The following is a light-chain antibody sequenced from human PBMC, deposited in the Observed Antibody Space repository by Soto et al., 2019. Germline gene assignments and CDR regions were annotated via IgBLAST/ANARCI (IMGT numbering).Light chain of an antibody. Sequence: EIVLTQSPGTLSLSQGDRATLSCRASQSVSSSSLAWYQQKPGQAPRLLIYLASIRATGIPDRFSGSGSGTDFTLTISRLEPEDFAVYYCQQYGSSPRTFGQGTKVEIK. CDR2: LAS. CDR1: QSVSSSS. V-gene: IGKV3-20*01. J-gene: IGKJ1*01. CDR3: QQYGSSPRT.